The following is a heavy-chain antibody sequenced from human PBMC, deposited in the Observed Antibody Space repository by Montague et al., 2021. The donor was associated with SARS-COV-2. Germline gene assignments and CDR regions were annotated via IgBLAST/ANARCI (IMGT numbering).Heavy chain of an antibody. CDR2: IYYGGST. V-gene: IGHV4-39*07. CDR3: ARDIRIALRIVIKGDGMDV. Sequence: SETLSLTCTVSGGSISSSSSYWGWIRQPPGMGLEWIGSIYYGGSTYYNPSLKSRITISVDTSKNQFSLRLTSVTAADTAVYYCARDIRIALRIVIKGDGMDVWGQGTPVTVSS. J-gene: IGHJ6*02. CDR1: GGSISSSSSY. D-gene: IGHD3-22*01.